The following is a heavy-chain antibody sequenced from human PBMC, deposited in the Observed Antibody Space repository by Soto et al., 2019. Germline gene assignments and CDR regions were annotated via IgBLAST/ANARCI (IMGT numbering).Heavy chain of an antibody. CDR1: GFTFSSYA. D-gene: IGHD3-9*01. CDR3: ARTVVIFWYFVY. V-gene: IGHV3-30-3*01. Sequence: QVQLVESGGGVVQPGRSLRLSCAASGFTFSSYAMHWVRQAPGKGLEWVAVISYDGSNKYYADSVKGRFTISRDNSKNTLYLQMNSLRAEDTAVYYCARTVVIFWYFVYWGQGTLVTVSS. CDR2: ISYDGSNK. J-gene: IGHJ4*02.